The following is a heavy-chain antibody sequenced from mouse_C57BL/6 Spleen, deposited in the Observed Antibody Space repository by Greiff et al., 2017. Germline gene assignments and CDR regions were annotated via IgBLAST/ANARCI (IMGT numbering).Heavy chain of an antibody. CDR2: ISSGGSYT. D-gene: IGHD4-1*01. V-gene: IGHV5-6*01. Sequence: EVQLVESGGDLVKPGGSLKLSCAASGFTFSSYGMSWVRQTPDKRLEWVATISSGGSYTYYPASVKGRFTISRDNAKNTLYLQMSSLKSEDTAMYYCARHEGKTGKAMDYWGQGTSVTVSS. CDR1: GFTFSSYG. J-gene: IGHJ4*01. CDR3: ARHEGKTGKAMDY.